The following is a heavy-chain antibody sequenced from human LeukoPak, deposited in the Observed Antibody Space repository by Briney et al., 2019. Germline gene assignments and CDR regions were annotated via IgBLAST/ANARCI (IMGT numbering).Heavy chain of an antibody. J-gene: IGHJ4*02. Sequence: GGSLRLSCAASGFTFSSYGMHWVRQAPGKGLEWVAVISYDGSNKYYADSVKGRFTISRDNSKNTLYLQMNSLRAEDTAVYYCAKASMVATFGFDYWGQGTLVTVSP. CDR2: ISYDGSNK. D-gene: IGHD5-12*01. V-gene: IGHV3-30*18. CDR1: GFTFSSYG. CDR3: AKASMVATFGFDY.